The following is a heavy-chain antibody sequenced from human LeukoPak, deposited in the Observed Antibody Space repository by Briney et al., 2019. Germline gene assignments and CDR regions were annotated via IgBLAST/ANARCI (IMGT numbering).Heavy chain of an antibody. D-gene: IGHD6-19*01. J-gene: IGHJ4*02. CDR3: AKDTSGWFYYFDY. CDR2: ISTSSGST. CDR1: GFTFSTYA. Sequence: AGGSLRLSCAASGFTFSTYAMNWVRQAPGKGLEWVSAISTSSGSTYYADSVKGRFTISRDDSKNTLYLQVNSLRAEDTAIYYCAKDTSGWFYYFDYWGQGTLVTVSS. V-gene: IGHV3-23*01.